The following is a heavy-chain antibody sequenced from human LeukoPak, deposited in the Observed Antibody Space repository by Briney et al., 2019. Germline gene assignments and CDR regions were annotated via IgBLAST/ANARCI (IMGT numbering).Heavy chain of an antibody. Sequence: PGGSLRLSCAASGFTVSSNYMSWVRQAPGKGLEWVSVIYSGGSTYYADSVKGRFTISRDNSKNTLYLQMNSLRAEDTAVYYCATGLNYYDSSGYDYWGQGTLVTVSS. V-gene: IGHV3-53*05. CDR2: IYSGGST. CDR1: GFTVSSNY. J-gene: IGHJ4*02. CDR3: ATGLNYYDSSGYDY. D-gene: IGHD3-22*01.